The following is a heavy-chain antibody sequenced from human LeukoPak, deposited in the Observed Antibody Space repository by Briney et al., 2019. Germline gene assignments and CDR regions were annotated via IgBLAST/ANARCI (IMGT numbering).Heavy chain of an antibody. CDR1: GYTLTELS. CDR3: ATIKYYYGSGREAWFDP. D-gene: IGHD3-10*01. V-gene: IGHV1-24*01. Sequence: ASVKVSCKVSGYTLTELSMHWVRQAPGKGLEWMGGFDPEDGETIYAQKFQGRVTMTEDTSTDTAYMELSSLRSEDTAVYYCATIKYYYGSGREAWFDPWGQGTLVTVSS. CDR2: FDPEDGET. J-gene: IGHJ5*02.